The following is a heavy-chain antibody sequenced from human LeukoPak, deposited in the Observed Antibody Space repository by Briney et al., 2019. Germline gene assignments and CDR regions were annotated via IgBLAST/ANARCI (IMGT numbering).Heavy chain of an antibody. CDR1: GFTFSSFA. Sequence: GGSLRLSCAASGFTFSSFALSWLRQAPGKGLEWISGISGSGGRTDYADSVKGRFTISRDNSKNTLYLQMSSLRADDTALYYCAKSPPRCSGGSCYGYWGQGTLVTVSS. V-gene: IGHV3-23*01. CDR2: ISGSGGRT. D-gene: IGHD2-15*01. CDR3: AKSPPRCSGGSCYGY. J-gene: IGHJ4*02.